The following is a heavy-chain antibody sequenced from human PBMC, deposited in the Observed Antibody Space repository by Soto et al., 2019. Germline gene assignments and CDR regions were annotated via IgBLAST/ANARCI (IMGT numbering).Heavy chain of an antibody. V-gene: IGHV3-7*01. Sequence: GGSLRLSCAASGFTFSSYWMSWVRQAPGKGLEWVANIKYDGSKKHYVDSVKGRFTISRDKSKNTLYLQMNSLRAEDTAVYYCARDYYYDSSGYGSYGMDVWGQGTTVTVSS. CDR1: GFTFSSYW. CDR3: ARDYYYDSSGYGSYGMDV. D-gene: IGHD3-22*01. J-gene: IGHJ6*02. CDR2: IKYDGSKK.